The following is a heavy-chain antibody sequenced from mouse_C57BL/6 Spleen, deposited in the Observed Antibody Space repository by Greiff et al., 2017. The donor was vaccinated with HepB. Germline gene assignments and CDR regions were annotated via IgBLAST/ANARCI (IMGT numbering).Heavy chain of an antibody. CDR2: IWTGGGT. CDR3: ARNWGTTVVEGYYYAMDY. Sequence: QVQLKQSGPGLVAPSQSLSITCTVSGFSFTSYAISWVRQPPGKGLEWLGVIWTGGGTNYNSALKSRLSISKDNSKSQVFLKMNSLQTDDTARYYCARNWGTTVVEGYYYAMDYWGQGTSVTVSS. CDR1: GFSFTSYA. D-gene: IGHD1-1*01. J-gene: IGHJ4*01. V-gene: IGHV2-9-1*01.